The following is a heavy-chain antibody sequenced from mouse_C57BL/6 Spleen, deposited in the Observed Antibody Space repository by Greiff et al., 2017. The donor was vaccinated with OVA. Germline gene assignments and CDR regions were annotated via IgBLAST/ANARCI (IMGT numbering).Heavy chain of an antibody. CDR1: GYTFTSYW. CDR2: IDPSDSYT. V-gene: IGHV1-69*01. CDR3: ARSDYYGTLAWFAY. Sequence: QVQLQQSGAELVMPGASVKLSCKASGYTFTSYWMHWVKQRPGQGLELIGEIDPSDSYTNYNQKFKGKSTLTVDKSSSTAYMQLSSLTSEDSAVYYCARSDYYGTLAWFAYWGQGTLVTVSA. D-gene: IGHD1-1*01. J-gene: IGHJ3*01.